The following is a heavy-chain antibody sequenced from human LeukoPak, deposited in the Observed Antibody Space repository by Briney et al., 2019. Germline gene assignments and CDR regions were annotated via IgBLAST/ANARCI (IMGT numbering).Heavy chain of an antibody. D-gene: IGHD1-7*01. V-gene: IGHV3-30-3*01. J-gene: IGHJ4*02. CDR2: ISYDGSNK. Sequence: PGGSLRLSCAASGFTFSSYAMHWVRQAPGKGLEWVAVISYDGSNKYYADSVKGRFTISRDNSKNTLYLQMNSLRAEDTAVYYCARVQNWNYPGYFDYWGQGTLVTVSS. CDR3: ARVQNWNYPGYFDY. CDR1: GFTFSSYA.